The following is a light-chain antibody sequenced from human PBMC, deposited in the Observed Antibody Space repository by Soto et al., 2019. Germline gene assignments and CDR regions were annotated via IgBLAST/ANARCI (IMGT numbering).Light chain of an antibody. CDR3: QQYSSYWT. CDR2: DAS. V-gene: IGKV1-5*01. J-gene: IGKJ1*01. CDR1: QTINSW. Sequence: DIQMTQSPSTLSASVGDRVTITCRASQTINSWLAWYQQKPGKAPRLLIYDASSLESGVPSRFSGSRSGTEFTLTISSLQPDDFATYYCQQYSSYWTFGQGTKVDIK.